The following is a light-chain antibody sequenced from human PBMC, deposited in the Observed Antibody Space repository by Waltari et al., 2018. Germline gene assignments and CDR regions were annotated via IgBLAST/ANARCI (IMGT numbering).Light chain of an antibody. CDR1: QSVISTY. CDR3: QQYGNSPS. J-gene: IGKJ4*01. Sequence: EIVLTQSPGTLSLSPRERVTLSCRASQSVISTYLAWYQQKPGQTPKLLIYGASSRAPGIPDRFSGSGSGTDFTLTISRLEPGDFAVYYCQQYGNSPSFGGGTKVEIK. CDR2: GAS. V-gene: IGKV3-20*01.